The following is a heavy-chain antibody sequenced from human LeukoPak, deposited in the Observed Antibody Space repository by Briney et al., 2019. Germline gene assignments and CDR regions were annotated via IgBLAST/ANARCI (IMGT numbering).Heavy chain of an antibody. V-gene: IGHV3-23*01. CDR3: AKDDCSGGSCYPYYFDY. D-gene: IGHD2-15*01. J-gene: IGHJ4*02. CDR2: ISGSGGST. CDR1: GFTFSSYA. Sequence: GGSLRLSCAASGFTFSSYAVSWVRQAPGKGLEWVSAISGSGGSTYYADSVKGRFTTSRDNSKNTLYLQMNSLRAEDTAVYYCAKDDCSGGSCYPYYFDYWGQGTLVTVSS.